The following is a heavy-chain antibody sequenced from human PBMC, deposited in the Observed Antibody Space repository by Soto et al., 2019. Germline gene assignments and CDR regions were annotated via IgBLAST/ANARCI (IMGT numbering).Heavy chain of an antibody. V-gene: IGHV1-69*13. D-gene: IGHD5-18*01. Sequence: GASVKVSCKASGGTFSSYAISWVRQAPGQGLEWMGGIIPIFGTANYAQKFQGRVTITADESTSTAYMELSSLRSEDTAVYYCASWIQLDYYYYGTDVWGQGTTVTVSS. J-gene: IGHJ6*02. CDR1: GGTFSSYA. CDR3: ASWIQLDYYYYGTDV. CDR2: IIPIFGTA.